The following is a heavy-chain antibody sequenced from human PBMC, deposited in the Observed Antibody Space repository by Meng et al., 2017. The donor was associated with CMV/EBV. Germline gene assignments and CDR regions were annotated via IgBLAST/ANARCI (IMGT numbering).Heavy chain of an antibody. CDR1: GYTFTSYG. CDR2: ISAYNGNT. V-gene: IGHV1-18*01. J-gene: IGHJ6*02. Sequence: ASVKVSCKASGYTFTSYGISWVRQAPGQGLEWMGWISAYNGNTNYAQKLQGRVTMTTDTSTSTAYMELRSLRSDDTAVYYCARDEIGYCSSTSCPPPDYYGMDVWGQGTTVTVSS. D-gene: IGHD2-2*01. CDR3: ARDEIGYCSSTSCPPPDYYGMDV.